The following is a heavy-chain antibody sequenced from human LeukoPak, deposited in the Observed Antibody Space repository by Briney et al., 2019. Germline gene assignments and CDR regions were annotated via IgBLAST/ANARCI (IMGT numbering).Heavy chain of an antibody. CDR1: GGSVSSGSYY. Sequence: PSETLSLTCTVSGGSVSSGSYYWSWIRQPPGKGLEWIGYIYYSGSTNYNPSLKSRVTISVDTSKHQFSLKLSSVTAADTAVYYCARAEDSSGYYLDYWGQGTLVTVSS. CDR2: IYYSGST. D-gene: IGHD3-22*01. CDR3: ARAEDSSGYYLDY. V-gene: IGHV4-61*01. J-gene: IGHJ4*02.